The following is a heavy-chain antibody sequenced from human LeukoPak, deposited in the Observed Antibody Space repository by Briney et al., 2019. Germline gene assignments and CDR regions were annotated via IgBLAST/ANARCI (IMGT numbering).Heavy chain of an antibody. CDR1: GYTFTGYY. Sequence: GASVKVSCKASGYTFTGYYMHWVRQAPGQGLEWMGWINPNSGGTNYAQKFQGRVTMTRDTSISTAYMELSRLRSDDTAAYYCARGVNDILTGYYSSYGYWGQGTLVTVSS. V-gene: IGHV1-2*02. CDR2: INPNSGGT. D-gene: IGHD3-9*01. J-gene: IGHJ4*02. CDR3: ARGVNDILTGYYSSYGY.